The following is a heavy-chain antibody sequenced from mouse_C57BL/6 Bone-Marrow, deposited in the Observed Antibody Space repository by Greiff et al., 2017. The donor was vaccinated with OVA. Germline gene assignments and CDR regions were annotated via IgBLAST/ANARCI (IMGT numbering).Heavy chain of an antibody. V-gene: IGHV1-50*01. D-gene: IGHD1-1*01. CDR3: ARRGYGSSPWFAY. Sequence: QVQLQQPGAELVKPGASVKLSCKASGYTFTSYWLQWVKQRPGQGLEWIGEIDPSDSYTNYNQKFKGKATLTVDTSSSTAYMQLSSLTSEDSAVYYCARRGYGSSPWFAYWGQGTLVTVSA. CDR2: IDPSDSYT. CDR1: GYTFTSYW. J-gene: IGHJ3*01.